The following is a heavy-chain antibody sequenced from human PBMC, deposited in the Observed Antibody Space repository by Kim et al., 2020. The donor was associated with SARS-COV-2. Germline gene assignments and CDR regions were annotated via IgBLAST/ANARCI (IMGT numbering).Heavy chain of an antibody. CDR2: ISYDGSNK. Sequence: GGSLRLSCAASGFTFSSYGMHWVRQAPGKGLEWVAVISYDGSNKYYADSVKGRFTISRDNSKNTLYLQMNSLRAEDTAVYYCASDIVVVPAASFDYWGQG. CDR3: ASDIVVVPAASFDY. D-gene: IGHD2-2*01. CDR1: GFTFSSYG. V-gene: IGHV3-33*05. J-gene: IGHJ4*02.